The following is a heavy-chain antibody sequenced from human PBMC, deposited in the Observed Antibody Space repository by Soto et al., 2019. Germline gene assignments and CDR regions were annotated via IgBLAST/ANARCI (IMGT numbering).Heavy chain of an antibody. CDR3: ARELGFWSGLDY. D-gene: IGHD3-3*01. CDR2: IYYSVSP. CDR1: GGSVSSGSYY. V-gene: IGHV4-61*01. J-gene: IGHJ4*02. Sequence: SETLSLTCTVSGGSVSSGSYYCSWIRQPPGKGLEWIGYIYYSVSPNYNPSLKSRVTMSVDTSKNQFSLKLSSVTAADTAVYYCARELGFWSGLDYWGQGTMVTVSS.